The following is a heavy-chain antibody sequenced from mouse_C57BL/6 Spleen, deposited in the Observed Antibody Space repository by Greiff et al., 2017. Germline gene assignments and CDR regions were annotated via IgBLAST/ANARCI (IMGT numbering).Heavy chain of an antibody. CDR2: IDPSDSYT. V-gene: IGHV1-69*01. CDR1: GYTFTSYW. D-gene: IGHD2-4*01. CDR3: ARRGNDYDGGFDY. J-gene: IGHJ2*01. Sequence: QVQLQQPGAELVMPGASVKLSCKASGYTFTSYWMHWVKQRPGQGLEWIGEIDPSDSYTNYNQKFKGKSTLTVNKSSSTAYMQLSSLTSEDSAVYYCARRGNDYDGGFDYWGQGTTLTVSS.